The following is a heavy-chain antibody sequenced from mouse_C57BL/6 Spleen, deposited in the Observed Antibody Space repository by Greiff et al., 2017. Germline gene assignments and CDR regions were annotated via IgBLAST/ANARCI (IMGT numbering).Heavy chain of an antibody. D-gene: IGHD2-4*01. CDR1: GYSIPSGYY. CDR2: ISYDGSN. J-gene: IGHJ3*01. Sequence: EVQLQESGPGLVKPSQSLSLTCSVTGYSIPSGYYWNWIRQFPGNKLEWMGYISYDGSNNYNPSLKNRISITRDTSKNQFFLKLNSVTTEDTATYYCARDYYDYDGVSWFAYWGQGTLVTVSA. V-gene: IGHV3-6*01. CDR3: ARDYYDYDGVSWFAY.